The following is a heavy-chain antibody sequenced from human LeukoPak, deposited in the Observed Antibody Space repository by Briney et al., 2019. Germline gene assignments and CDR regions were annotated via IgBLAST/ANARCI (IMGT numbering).Heavy chain of an antibody. Sequence: GASVKVSCKASGGTFSSYAISWVRQAPGQGLEWMGGIIPIFGTANYAQKFQGRVTITTDESTSTAYMELSSLRSEDTAVYYCALTNQGGGYCSSTSCPGAFDIWGQGTMVTVSS. D-gene: IGHD2-2*01. V-gene: IGHV1-69*05. CDR1: GGTFSSYA. CDR3: ALTNQGGGYCSSTSCPGAFDI. CDR2: IIPIFGTA. J-gene: IGHJ3*02.